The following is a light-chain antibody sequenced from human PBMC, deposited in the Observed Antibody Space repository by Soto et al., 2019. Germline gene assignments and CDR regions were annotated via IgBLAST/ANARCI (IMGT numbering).Light chain of an antibody. Sequence: QSALTQPASVSGSPGQSSTLSCTGTSSDVGGYDYVSWYQQHPGKTPKLIIYDVSNRPSGISNRFSGSKSAYTASLTISGLQTEDEADYYCSSYTSGSAWVFGGGTKLTVL. J-gene: IGLJ3*02. V-gene: IGLV2-14*03. CDR3: SSYTSGSAWV. CDR2: DVS. CDR1: SSDVGGYDY.